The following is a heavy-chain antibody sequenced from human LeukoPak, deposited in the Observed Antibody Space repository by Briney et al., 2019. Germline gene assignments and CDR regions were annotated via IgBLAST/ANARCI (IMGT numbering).Heavy chain of an antibody. CDR2: INSDGSST. J-gene: IGHJ6*02. Sequence: GGSLRLSCAASGFTFSSYWMHWVRQAPGKGLVWVSRINSDGSSTTYADSVKGRFTISRDNAKNTLYLQMNSLRAEDTAIYYCAKVIGWTAPGYYYGLDVWGQGTTVIVSS. CDR3: AKVIGWTAPGYYYGLDV. D-gene: IGHD3/OR15-3a*01. V-gene: IGHV3-74*01. CDR1: GFTFSSYW.